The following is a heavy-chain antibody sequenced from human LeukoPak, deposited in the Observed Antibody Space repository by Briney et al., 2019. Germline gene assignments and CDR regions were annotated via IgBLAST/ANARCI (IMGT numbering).Heavy chain of an antibody. CDR1: GGSFSGYY. D-gene: IGHD2-15*01. CDR2: INHSGST. Sequence: SETLSLTCAVYGGSFSGYYWSWIRQPPGKGLEWIGEINHSGSTNYNPSLKSRVTMSVDTSKNQFSLKLSSVTAADTAVYYCARVTTPPQGYWGQGTLVTVSS. V-gene: IGHV4-34*01. CDR3: ARVTTPPQGY. J-gene: IGHJ4*02.